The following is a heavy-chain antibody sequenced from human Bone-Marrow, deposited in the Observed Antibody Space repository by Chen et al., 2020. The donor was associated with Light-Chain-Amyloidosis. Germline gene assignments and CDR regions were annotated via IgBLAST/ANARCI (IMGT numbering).Heavy chain of an antibody. Sequence: QAQLVESGGGVVQPGGSLRLSCAASGFTFSSYGMHWVRQAPGKGLEWVAFIRYDGSNKYYADSVKGRFTISRDNSKNTLYLQMNSLRAEDTAVYYCAKDVDRRLGYYYYMDVWGKGTTVTVSS. CDR3: AKDVDRRLGYYYYMDV. V-gene: IGHV3-30*02. D-gene: IGHD6-19*01. CDR2: IRYDGSNK. J-gene: IGHJ6*03. CDR1: GFTFSSYG.